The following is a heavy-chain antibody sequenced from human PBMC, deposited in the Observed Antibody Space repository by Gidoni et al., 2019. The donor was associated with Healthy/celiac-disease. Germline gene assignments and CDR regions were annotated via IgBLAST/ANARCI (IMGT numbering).Heavy chain of an antibody. CDR2: INHSGST. CDR3: AREVVAGTPYDY. J-gene: IGHJ4*02. V-gene: IGHV4-34*01. D-gene: IGHD6-19*01. Sequence: QVQLQQWGAGLLKPSETLSLTCAVSGGSFSGYYWSWIRQPPGKGLEWIGEINHSGSTNYNPSLKSRVTISVDTSKNQFSLKLSSVTAADTAVYYCAREVVAGTPYDYWGQGTLVTVSS. CDR1: GGSFSGYY.